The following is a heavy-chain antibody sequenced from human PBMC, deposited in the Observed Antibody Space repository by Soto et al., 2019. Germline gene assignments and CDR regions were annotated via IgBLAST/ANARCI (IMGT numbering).Heavy chain of an antibody. CDR3: AKEGIRQQRLRVFDD. J-gene: IGHJ4*02. CDR1: GASVSSGNFY. CDR2: IHDSGTT. V-gene: IGHV4-61*01. D-gene: IGHD5-18*01. Sequence: SETLSLTCFVSGASVSSGNFYWSWIRLPPGKGLEWIGYIHDSGTTNYNPSLNSRVAMSLDTSKNQFSLKLNSVTAADTSIYYCAKEGIRQQRLRVFDDCAQGILVTVSS.